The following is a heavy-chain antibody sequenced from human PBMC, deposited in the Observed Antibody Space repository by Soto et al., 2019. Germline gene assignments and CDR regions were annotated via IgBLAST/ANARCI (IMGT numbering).Heavy chain of an antibody. CDR2: VNEHGTDS. CDR1: GFTFSDSW. Sequence: EVQLVESGGGLVQPGGSLRLSCVASGFTFSDSWMHWVRQAPGKGLVWVSRVNEHGTDSNYADSVKGRFTISRDNAKNTVYLQMNGLRAEDTAVYYCARVAVVTRRIDYWGQGTLVTVSS. V-gene: IGHV3-74*01. CDR3: ARVAVVTRRIDY. J-gene: IGHJ4*02. D-gene: IGHD6-19*01.